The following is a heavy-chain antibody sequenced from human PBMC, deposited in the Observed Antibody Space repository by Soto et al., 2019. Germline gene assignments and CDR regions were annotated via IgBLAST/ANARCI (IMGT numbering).Heavy chain of an antibody. J-gene: IGHJ4*02. CDR1: GFTFSSYA. D-gene: IGHD3-16*01. Sequence: GGSLRLSCAASGFTFSSYAMSWVRQAPGKGLEWVSAISGSGGSTYYADSVKGRFTISRDNSKNTLYLQMNSLRAEDTAVYYCAKGRNDYLWGSLVYFDYWGQGTLVTVAS. V-gene: IGHV3-23*01. CDR3: AKGRNDYLWGSLVYFDY. CDR2: ISGSGGST.